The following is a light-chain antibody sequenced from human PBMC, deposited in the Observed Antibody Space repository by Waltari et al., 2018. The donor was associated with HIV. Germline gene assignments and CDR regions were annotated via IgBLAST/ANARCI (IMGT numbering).Light chain of an antibody. J-gene: IGLJ2*01. CDR3: AAWDASLSVV. CDR2: RNH. CDR1: TSNLDYNY. Sequence: QSVLTQPPSASGTPGQTVTISCSGGTSNLDYNYVYWYQHLPGMTPRLLIYRNHQRPSGVPDRFSGSKSGTSASLAISGLRSEDEADYYCAAWDASLSVVFGGGTKLTVL. V-gene: IGLV1-47*01.